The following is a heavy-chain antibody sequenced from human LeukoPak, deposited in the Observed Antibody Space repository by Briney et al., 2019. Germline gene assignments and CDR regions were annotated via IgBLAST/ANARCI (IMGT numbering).Heavy chain of an antibody. CDR2: IYYSGST. CDR3: AREDWNYDRWFDP. CDR1: GGSISSYY. J-gene: IGHJ5*02. D-gene: IGHD1-7*01. Sequence: SETLSLTCTVSGGSISSYYWSWIRQPPGKGLEWIGYIYYSGSTNYNPSLKSRVTISVDTSKNQFSLKLSSVTAADTAVYYCAREDWNYDRWFDPWGQGTLVTVSS. V-gene: IGHV4-59*01.